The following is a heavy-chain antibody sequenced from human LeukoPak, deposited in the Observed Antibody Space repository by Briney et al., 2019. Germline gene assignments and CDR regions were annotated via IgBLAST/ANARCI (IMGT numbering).Heavy chain of an antibody. CDR1: GFTFSSYW. J-gene: IGHJ6*02. Sequence: GGSLRLSCAASGFTFSSYWMHWVRQAPGKGLVWVSRINSDGSSTSYADSVKGRFTISRDNAKNTLYLQMNSLRAEDTAVYYCARDQIVVVPEPYYYYYGMDVWGQGTTVTVSS. CDR3: ARDQIVVVPEPYYYYYGMDV. D-gene: IGHD2-2*01. CDR2: INSDGSST. V-gene: IGHV3-74*01.